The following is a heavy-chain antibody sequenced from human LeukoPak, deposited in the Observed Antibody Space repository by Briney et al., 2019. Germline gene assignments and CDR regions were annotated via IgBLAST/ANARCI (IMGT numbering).Heavy chain of an antibody. Sequence: PSETLSLTCTVSGYSISSGYYWGWIRQPPGKGLEWIGSIYHSGSTYYNPSLKSRVTISVDTSKNQFSLKLGSVTAADTAVYYCARDDFWSGLVTTNYYYMDVWGKGTTVTVSS. CDR1: GYSISSGYY. CDR3: ARDDFWSGLVTTNYYYMDV. D-gene: IGHD3-3*01. V-gene: IGHV4-38-2*02. J-gene: IGHJ6*03. CDR2: IYHSGST.